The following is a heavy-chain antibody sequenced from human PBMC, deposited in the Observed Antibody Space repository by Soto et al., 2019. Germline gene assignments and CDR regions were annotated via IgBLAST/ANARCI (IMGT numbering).Heavy chain of an antibody. J-gene: IGHJ2*01. CDR3: ARGGYGAWYLEL. CDR1: GFTFSTYW. D-gene: IGHD5-18*01. CDR2: TNSDGSRR. Sequence: EVQLVESGGDLVQPGGSLRLSCAASGFTFSTYWMHWVRQAPGKGLVWVSRTNSDGSRRNYADSGEGRFTISRDNAKNTVYLQMNSLRAEDTAVYYCARGGYGAWYLELWGRGTLVTVSS. V-gene: IGHV3-74*01.